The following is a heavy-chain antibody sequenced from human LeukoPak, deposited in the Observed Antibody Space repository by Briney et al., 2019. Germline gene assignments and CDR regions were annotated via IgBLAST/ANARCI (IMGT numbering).Heavy chain of an antibody. J-gene: IGHJ4*02. CDR2: ISSSSTI. Sequence: GGSLRLSCAASGFTFSSYGMTWVRQAPGKGLEWVSYISSSSTIYYADSVKGRFTISRDNAKNSLYLQLNSLRAEDTAVYYCAKLSRWAGDYAYFDYWGQGTLVTVSS. V-gene: IGHV3-48*04. D-gene: IGHD4-17*01. CDR1: GFTFSSYG. CDR3: AKLSRWAGDYAYFDY.